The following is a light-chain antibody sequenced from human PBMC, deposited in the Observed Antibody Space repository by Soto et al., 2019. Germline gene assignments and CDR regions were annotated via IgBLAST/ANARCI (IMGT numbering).Light chain of an antibody. CDR3: QQSYSTPWT. CDR1: QSINKW. V-gene: IGKV1-39*01. J-gene: IGKJ1*01. Sequence: DIKMTQSPSILSASVGDRVTITCRASQSINKWLAWYQQKPGKAPNLLISDASSLQSGVPSRFSGSGSGTDFTLTISRLQPEDFATYYCQQSYSTPWTFGQGTKVDIK. CDR2: DAS.